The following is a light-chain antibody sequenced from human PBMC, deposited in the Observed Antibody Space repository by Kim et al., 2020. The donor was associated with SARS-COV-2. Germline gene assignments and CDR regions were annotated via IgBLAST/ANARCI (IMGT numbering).Light chain of an antibody. Sequence: GQSVTISCTGTSSDVGAYNFVSWYQQYPGKAPRLMIFEVTKRPSGVLDRFSGSKSGNTASLTVSGLQADDEATYYCCSYAGSFNWVFGGGTQLTVL. J-gene: IGLJ3*02. CDR2: EVT. CDR3: CSYAGSFNWV. V-gene: IGLV2-8*01. CDR1: SSDVGAYNF.